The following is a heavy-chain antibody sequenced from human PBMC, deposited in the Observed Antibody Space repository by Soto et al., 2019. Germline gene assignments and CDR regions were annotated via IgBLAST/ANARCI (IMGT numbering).Heavy chain of an antibody. J-gene: IGHJ3*02. D-gene: IGHD6-13*01. CDR1: GGSISSSSYY. V-gene: IGHV4-39*01. CDR2: IYYSGST. Sequence: SETLSLTCTVSGGSISSSSYYWGWIRQPPGKGLEWIGSIYYSGSTYYNPSLKSRVTISVDTSKNQFTLKLSSVTAADTAVYYCSRVHRAAGSKLGGAFDIWGKGTMVTVSS. CDR3: SRVHRAAGSKLGGAFDI.